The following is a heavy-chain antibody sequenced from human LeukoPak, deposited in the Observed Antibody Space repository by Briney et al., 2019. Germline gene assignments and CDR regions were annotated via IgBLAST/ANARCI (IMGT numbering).Heavy chain of an antibody. D-gene: IGHD3-10*01. CDR3: ARYYSPFDY. V-gene: IGHV3-48*01. J-gene: IGHJ4*02. Sequence: GGSLRLSCAASGFTFSVYSMNWVRQAPGRGLEWVSYISSDSGIIYYADSVKGRFTISRDNAKNSLYLQMDNLRAADTAVYYCARYYSPFDYWGQGTLVTVSS. CDR1: GFTFSVYS. CDR2: ISSDSGII.